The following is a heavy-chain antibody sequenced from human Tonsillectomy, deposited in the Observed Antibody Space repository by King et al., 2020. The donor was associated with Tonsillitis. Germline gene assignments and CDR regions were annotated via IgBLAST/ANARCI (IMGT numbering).Heavy chain of an antibody. J-gene: IGHJ4*02. Sequence: QLQESGPGLVKPSETLSLTCTVSGGSISSGSSYWGWIRQPPGKGLEWIGTISYSGTTRSNPSLQSRVTILVDTSKNQFSLKLSSVTAADTAVYYCARWAGYSYGPGGLDYWGQGTLVTVSS. CDR1: GGSISSGSSY. CDR2: ISYSGTT. CDR3: ARWAGYSYGPGGLDY. D-gene: IGHD5-18*01. V-gene: IGHV4-39*07.